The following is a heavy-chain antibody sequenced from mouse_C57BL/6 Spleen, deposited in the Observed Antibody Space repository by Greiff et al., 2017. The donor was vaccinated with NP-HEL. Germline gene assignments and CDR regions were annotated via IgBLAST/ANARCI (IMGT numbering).Heavy chain of an antibody. D-gene: IGHD2-14*01. J-gene: IGHJ2*01. CDR3: ARSRGNLDY. CDR2: INPNNGGT. V-gene: IGHV1-26*01. Sequence: EVQLQQSGPELVKPGASVKISCKASGYTFTDYYMNWVKQSHGKSLEWIGDINPNNGGTSYNQKFKGKATLTVDKSSSTAYMELRSLTSEDSAVYYCARSRGNLDYWGQGTTLTVSA. CDR1: GYTFTDYY.